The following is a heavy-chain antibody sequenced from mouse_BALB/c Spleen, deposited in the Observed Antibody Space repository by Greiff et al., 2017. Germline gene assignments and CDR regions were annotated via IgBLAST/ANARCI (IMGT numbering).Heavy chain of an antibody. J-gene: IGHJ1*01. D-gene: IGHD2-4*01. V-gene: IGHV1-67*01. CDR3: ARSSMITTGYFDG. CDR2: ISTYYGNT. Sequence: QVQLQQSGPELVRPGVSVKISCKGSGYTFPDYAMHWVKQSHAKSLEWIGVISTYYGNTNYNQKFKGKATMTVDKSSSTAYMELARLTSEDSAIYYCARSSMITTGYFDGGGAGTTVTVSA. CDR1: GYTFPDYA.